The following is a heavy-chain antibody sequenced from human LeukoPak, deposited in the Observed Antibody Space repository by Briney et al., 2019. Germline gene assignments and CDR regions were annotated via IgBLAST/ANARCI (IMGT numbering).Heavy chain of an antibody. D-gene: IGHD3-10*01. CDR1: GFTFSSYG. V-gene: IGHV3-30*02. Sequence: QTGGSLRLSCAASGFTFSSYGMHWVRQAPDKGLEWVAFIRYAGSSKYYADSVKGRFTISRDNSKNTLYLQMDSLRPEDTAVYYCAKDLLRDRWFGESWGQGTLVTVSS. CDR2: IRYAGSSK. CDR3: AKDLLRDRWFGES. J-gene: IGHJ5*02.